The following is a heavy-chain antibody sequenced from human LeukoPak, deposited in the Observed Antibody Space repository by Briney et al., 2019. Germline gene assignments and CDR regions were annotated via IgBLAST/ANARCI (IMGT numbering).Heavy chain of an antibody. CDR3: ARDPLRWLQNNYYYYYMDV. J-gene: IGHJ6*03. Sequence: GGSLRLSCAVAGFSVSTNYMSWVRQAPGKGLEWVSYISGSTRTIYDADSVKGRFTISRDNAKNSLYLQMNSLRDEDTAVYYCARDPLRWLQNNYYYYYMDVWGKGTTVTVSS. V-gene: IGHV3-48*02. CDR2: ISGSTRTI. D-gene: IGHD5-24*01. CDR1: GFSVSTNY.